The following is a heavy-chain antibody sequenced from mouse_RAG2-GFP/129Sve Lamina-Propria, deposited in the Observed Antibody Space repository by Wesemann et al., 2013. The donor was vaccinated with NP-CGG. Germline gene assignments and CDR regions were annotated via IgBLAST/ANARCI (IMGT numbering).Heavy chain of an antibody. CDR2: ISYDGSN. V-gene: IGHV3-6*01. D-gene: IGHD4-1*01. CDR3: ARGGDWAFDY. J-gene: IGHJ2*01. Sequence: DVQLQESGPGLVKPSQSLSLTCSVTGYSITSGYYWNWIRQFPGNKLEWMGYISYDGSNNYNPSLKNRISITRDTSKNQFFLKLNSVTTEDTATYYCARGGDWAFDYWGQGTTLTVSS. CDR1: GYSITSGYY.